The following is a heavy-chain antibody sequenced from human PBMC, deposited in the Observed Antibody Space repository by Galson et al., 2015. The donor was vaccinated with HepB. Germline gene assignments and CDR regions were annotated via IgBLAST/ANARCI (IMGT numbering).Heavy chain of an antibody. V-gene: IGHV4-39*01. J-gene: IGHJ4*02. CDR1: GGSISSSSYY. D-gene: IGHD6-13*01. CDR2: IYYSGST. Sequence: SETLSLTCTVSGGSISSSSYYWGWIRQPPGKGLEWIGSIYYSGSTYYNPSLKSRVTISVDTSKNQFSLKLSSVTAADTAVYYCARHEGAAAADFDYWGQGTLVTVSS. CDR3: ARHEGAAAADFDY.